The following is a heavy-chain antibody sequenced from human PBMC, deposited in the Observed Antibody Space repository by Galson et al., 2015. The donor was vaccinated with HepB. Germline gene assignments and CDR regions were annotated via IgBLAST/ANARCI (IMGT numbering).Heavy chain of an antibody. D-gene: IGHD7-27*01. Sequence: SVKVSCKASGFTFNNSVVQWVRQARGQRLEWIGWIVVGSDNTYYAEKFQERVTITRDMSTSTAYMELSSLRSDDTAVYFCAAGLGDYSYDNGLDVWGQGTTVTVSS. CDR3: AAGLGDYSYDNGLDV. J-gene: IGHJ6*02. CDR1: GFTFNNSV. V-gene: IGHV1-58*01. CDR2: IVVGSDNT.